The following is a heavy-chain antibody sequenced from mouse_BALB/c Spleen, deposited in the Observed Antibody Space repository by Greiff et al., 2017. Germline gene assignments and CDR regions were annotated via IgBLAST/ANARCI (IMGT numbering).Heavy chain of an antibody. CDR2: IRNKANGYTT. CDR3: ARDSNDLDY. Sequence: EVMLVESGGGLVQPGGSLRLSCATSGFTFTDYYMSWVRQPPGKALEWLGFIRNKANGYTTEYSASVKGRFTISRDNSQSILYLQMNTLRAEDSATYYCARDSNDLDYWGQGTTLTVSS. J-gene: IGHJ2*01. D-gene: IGHD2-1*01. CDR1: GFTFTDYY. V-gene: IGHV7-3*02.